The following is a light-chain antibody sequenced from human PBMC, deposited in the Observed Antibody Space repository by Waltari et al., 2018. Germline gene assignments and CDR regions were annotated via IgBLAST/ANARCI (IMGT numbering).Light chain of an antibody. CDR2: EDN. J-gene: IGLJ3*02. CDR3: QSYDGNNWV. CDR1: SSSIASNY. V-gene: IGLV6-57*04. Sequence: NFMLTQPHSVSESPGKTVTISCTRSSSSIASNYVQWYQQRPGRAPTTVIYEDNQRPSWVPDRFSGSIDRSSNSASRTISGLKTEDEADYSCQSYDGNNWVFGGGTKLTVL.